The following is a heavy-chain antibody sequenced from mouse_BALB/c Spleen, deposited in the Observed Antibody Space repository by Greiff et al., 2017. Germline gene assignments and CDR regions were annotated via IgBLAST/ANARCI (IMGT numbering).Heavy chain of an antibody. Sequence: VMLVESGPGLVAPSQSLSITCTVSGFSLTSYGVHWVRQPPGKGLEWLGVIWAGGSTNYNSALMSRLSISKDNSKSQVFLKMNSLQTDDTAMYYCARDEDYGSSNYYAMDYWGQGTSVTVSS. J-gene: IGHJ4*01. CDR3: ARDEDYGSSNYYAMDY. CDR2: IWAGGST. CDR1: GFSLTSYG. D-gene: IGHD1-1*01. V-gene: IGHV2-9*02.